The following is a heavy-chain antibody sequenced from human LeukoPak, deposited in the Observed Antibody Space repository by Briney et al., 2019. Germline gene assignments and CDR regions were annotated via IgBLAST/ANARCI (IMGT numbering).Heavy chain of an antibody. CDR2: IYYSGST. J-gene: IGHJ4*02. CDR1: GGSISSSSYY. CDR3: ARIVGASDY. D-gene: IGHD1-26*01. V-gene: IGHV4-39*01. Sequence: SETLSLTCTVSGGSISSSSYYWGWLRQPPGKGLEWIGSIYYSGSTYYNPSLKSRATISVDTSKNQFSLKLSSVTAADTAVYYCARIVGASDYWGQETLVTVSS.